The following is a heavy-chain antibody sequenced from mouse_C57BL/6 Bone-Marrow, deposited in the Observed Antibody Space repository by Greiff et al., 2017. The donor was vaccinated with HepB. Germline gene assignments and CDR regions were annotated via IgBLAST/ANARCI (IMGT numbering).Heavy chain of an antibody. CDR2: INPNYGTT. CDR3: YYGSSRSYWYFDV. J-gene: IGHJ1*03. D-gene: IGHD1-1*01. Sequence: VQLKESGPELVKPGASVKISCKASGYSFTDYNMNWVKQSNGKSLEWIGVINPNYGTTSYNQKFKGKATLTVDQSSSTAYMQLNSLTSEDSAVYYCYYGSSRSYWYFDVWGTGTTVTVSS. V-gene: IGHV1-39*01. CDR1: GYSFTDYN.